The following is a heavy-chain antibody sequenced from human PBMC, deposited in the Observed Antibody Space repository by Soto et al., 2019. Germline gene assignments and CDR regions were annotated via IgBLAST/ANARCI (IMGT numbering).Heavy chain of an antibody. V-gene: IGHV1-46*01. CDR3: AGSRWVTTGGDY. Sequence: ASVKVSCKASGYTFTSYYMHWVRQAPGQGLEWMGIINPSGGSTSYAQKFQGRVTMTRDTSTSTVYMELSSLRSEDTAVYYCAGSRWVTTGGDYWGQGTLVTVSS. J-gene: IGHJ4*02. CDR2: INPSGGST. D-gene: IGHD4-17*01. CDR1: GYTFTSYY.